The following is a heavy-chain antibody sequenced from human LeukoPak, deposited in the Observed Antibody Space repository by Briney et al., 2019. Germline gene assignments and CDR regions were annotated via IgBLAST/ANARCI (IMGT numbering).Heavy chain of an antibody. V-gene: IGHV3-30-3*01. J-gene: IGHJ4*02. CDR2: ISYDGSNK. CDR3: ARISRPWGYDSSGLLDY. CDR1: GFTFSSYA. Sequence: QPGGSLRLSCAASGFTFSSYAMHWVRQAPGQGLEWVAVISYDGSNKYYADSVKGRFTISRDNAKNSLYLQMNSLRAEDTAVYYCARISRPWGYDSSGLLDYWGQGTLVTVSP. D-gene: IGHD3-22*01.